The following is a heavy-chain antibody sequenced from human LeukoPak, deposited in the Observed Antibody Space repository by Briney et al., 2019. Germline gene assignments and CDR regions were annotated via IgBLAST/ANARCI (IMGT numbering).Heavy chain of an antibody. Sequence: GGSLRLSCAVSGFTVSSNYMSWVRQAPGKGLEWVSAISSGGNTYFADSVKGRFTISRDNSKNTLYLQMNSLRAEDTAVYYCAKGDYYGPGDYWGQGTLVTVSS. CDR1: GFTVSSNY. V-gene: IGHV3-53*05. CDR2: ISSGGNT. CDR3: AKGDYYGPGDY. D-gene: IGHD3-10*01. J-gene: IGHJ4*02.